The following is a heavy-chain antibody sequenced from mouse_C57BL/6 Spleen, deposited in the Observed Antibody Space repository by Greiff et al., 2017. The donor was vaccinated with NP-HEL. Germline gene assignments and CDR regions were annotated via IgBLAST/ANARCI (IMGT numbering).Heavy chain of an antibody. Sequence: VKLMESGPELVKPGASVKISCKASGYAFSSSWMNWVKQRPGKGLEWIGRIYPGDGDTNYNGKFKGKATLTADKSSSTAYMQLSSLTSEDSAVYFCARKGDGSSFDYWGQGTTLTVSS. CDR3: ARKGDGSSFDY. CDR1: GYAFSSSW. D-gene: IGHD1-1*01. CDR2: IYPGDGDT. J-gene: IGHJ2*01. V-gene: IGHV1-82*01.